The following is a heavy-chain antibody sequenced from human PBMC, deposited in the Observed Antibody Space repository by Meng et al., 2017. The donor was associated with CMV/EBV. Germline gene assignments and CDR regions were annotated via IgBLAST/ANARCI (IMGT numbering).Heavy chain of an antibody. Sequence: ASVKVSCKASGYTFTGYYMHWVRQAPGQGLEWMGWINPNSGGTNYAQKFQGRVTMTRDTSTSTVYMELSSLRSEDTAVYYCARDPGGNSYGSLSYFDYWGQGTLVTVSS. CDR3: ARDPGGNSYGSLSYFDY. CDR2: INPNSGGT. V-gene: IGHV1-2*02. J-gene: IGHJ4*02. D-gene: IGHD5-18*01. CDR1: GYTFTGYY.